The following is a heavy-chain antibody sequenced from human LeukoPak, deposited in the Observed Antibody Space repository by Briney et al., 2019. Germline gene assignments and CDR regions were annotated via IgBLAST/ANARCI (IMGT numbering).Heavy chain of an antibody. V-gene: IGHV3-21*01. CDR1: GFIFSSYS. CDR2: TSSSSDYI. Sequence: GGSLRLSCAASGFIFSSYSINWVRQAPGKGLEWVSSTSSSSDYIYYADSVKGRFSTSRDNAKNPLYLQMNSLRAEDTAMYYCARGHSGSYQRTDAFDIWGQGTMVTVSS. D-gene: IGHD1-26*01. J-gene: IGHJ3*02. CDR3: ARGHSGSYQRTDAFDI.